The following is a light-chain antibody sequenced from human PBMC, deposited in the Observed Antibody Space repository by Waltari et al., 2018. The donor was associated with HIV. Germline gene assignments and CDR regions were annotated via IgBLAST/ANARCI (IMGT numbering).Light chain of an antibody. CDR2: EAS. J-gene: IGKJ1*01. V-gene: IGKV1-5*03. Sequence: DIQLTQSPSTLSASVGDRVTITCRASQSISTWLDWYQQKPGKGPNLLIYEASTLDSGVPSRFSGSGSGTEFTLTISSLQPDDFATYYCQQYHDYWTFGQGTKVEIK. CDR3: QQYHDYWT. CDR1: QSISTW.